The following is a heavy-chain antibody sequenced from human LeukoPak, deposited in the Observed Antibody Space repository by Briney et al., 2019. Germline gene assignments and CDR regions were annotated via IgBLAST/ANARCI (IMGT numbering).Heavy chain of an antibody. D-gene: IGHD5-12*01. J-gene: IGHJ4*02. CDR3: ARGAPAVATIDY. V-gene: IGHV4-59*12. CDR2: ISYSGST. CDR1: GGSINTYY. Sequence: SETLSLTCTVSGGSINTYYWSWLRQPPGKGLEWIGFISYSGSTDYNPSLKGRITISVDTSKNQFSLKLSSVTAADTAVYYCARGAPAVATIDYWGQGTLVTVSS.